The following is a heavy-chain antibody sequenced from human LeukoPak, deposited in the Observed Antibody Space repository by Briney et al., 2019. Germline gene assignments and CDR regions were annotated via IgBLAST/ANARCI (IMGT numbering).Heavy chain of an antibody. J-gene: IGHJ4*02. V-gene: IGHV3-7*01. Sequence: GGSLRLSCAASGFTFSSYWMSWVRQAPGKGLEWVANIKQDGSEKYYVDSVKGRFTISRDNAKNSLYLQMNSLRAEDTAVYYCARGVPVVVAATSFDYWGQGTLVTVSS. CDR1: GFTFSSYW. D-gene: IGHD2-15*01. CDR2: IKQDGSEK. CDR3: ARGVPVVVAATSFDY.